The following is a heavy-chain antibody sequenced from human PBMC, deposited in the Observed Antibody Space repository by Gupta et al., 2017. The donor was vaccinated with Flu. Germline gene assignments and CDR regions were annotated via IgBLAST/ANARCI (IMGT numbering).Heavy chain of an antibody. D-gene: IGHD6-19*01. CDR1: TFSSCA. V-gene: IGHV3-23*01. J-gene: IGHJ2*01. CDR2: ITGSGANT. Sequence: TFSSCAMSWFRQAPGKGVDWVSAITGSGANTYYADSVKGRFSISRDNSKNTLYVQLSSLRAEDTAVYYCAKAVAGYWYFDLWGRGTLVTVSS. CDR3: AKAVAGYWYFDL.